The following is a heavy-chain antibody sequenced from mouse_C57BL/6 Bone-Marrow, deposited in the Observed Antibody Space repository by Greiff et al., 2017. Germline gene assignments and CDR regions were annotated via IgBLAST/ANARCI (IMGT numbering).Heavy chain of an antibody. CDR1: GYTFTNYW. J-gene: IGHJ4*01. V-gene: IGHV1-64*01. CDR3: GRSYDYDDYTMDY. D-gene: IGHD2-4*01. CDR2: MHPNGGSP. Sequence: QVQLQQPGAELVKPGASVKLSCKASGYTFTNYWVHWVKQRPGQGLEWIGMMHPNGGSPDYNEKFKSEATLSVDKSSRTAYMELSSLTSEDSAVYYCGRSYDYDDYTMDYWGQGTSGTVSS.